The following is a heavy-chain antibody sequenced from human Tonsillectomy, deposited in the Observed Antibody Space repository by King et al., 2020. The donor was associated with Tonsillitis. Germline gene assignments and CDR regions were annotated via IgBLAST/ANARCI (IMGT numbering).Heavy chain of an antibody. CDR3: ARRDVEMATNKDY. CDR1: GYSFTSYW. Sequence: VQLVESGAEVKKPGESLRISCKGSGYSFTSYWISWVRQMPGKGLEWMGKIDPSDSYTNYSPSFQGHVTISADKSISTVYLQWSSLKASDTAMYYCARRDVEMATNKDYWGQGTLVTVSS. V-gene: IGHV5-10-1*03. J-gene: IGHJ4*02. CDR2: IDPSDSYT. D-gene: IGHD5-24*01.